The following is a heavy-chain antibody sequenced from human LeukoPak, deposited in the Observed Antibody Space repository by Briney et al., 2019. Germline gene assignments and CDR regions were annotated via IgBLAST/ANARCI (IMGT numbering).Heavy chain of an antibody. V-gene: IGHV3-23*01. CDR3: AARPLMPPRFDG. CDR2: MSGGGGTT. J-gene: IGHJ4*02. D-gene: IGHD2-2*01. Sequence: GGSLRLSCAASGFTFSDYYMSWIRQAPGKGLQWVSAMSGGGGTTYYADSVKGRFTITRDNSKSTLYLQMDSLRAEDTAIYYCAARPLMPPRFDGWGQGTLVTVSS. CDR1: GFTFSDYY.